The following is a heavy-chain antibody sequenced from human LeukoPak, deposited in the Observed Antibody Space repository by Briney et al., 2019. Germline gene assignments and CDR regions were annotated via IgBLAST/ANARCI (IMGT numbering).Heavy chain of an antibody. CDR1: GGSISDAAYY. CDR3: ARAVTTNYYYGMDV. Sequence: SQTLSLTCTVSGGSISDAAYYWSWIRQHPGEGLKWIGYIYYSGSTSYNPSLKSRVTISVDTSKNQFSLKLSPVTAADTAVYYCARAVTTNYYYGMDVWGQGTTVTVSS. V-gene: IGHV4-31*03. J-gene: IGHJ6*02. D-gene: IGHD4-17*01. CDR2: IYYSGST.